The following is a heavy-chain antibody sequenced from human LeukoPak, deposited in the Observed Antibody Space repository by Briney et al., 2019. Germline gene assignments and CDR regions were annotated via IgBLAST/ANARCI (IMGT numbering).Heavy chain of an antibody. V-gene: IGHV1-69*05. J-gene: IGHJ3*02. CDR3: ARELKYYYDSSGYYSDAFDI. D-gene: IGHD3-22*01. CDR2: IIPIFGTA. CDR1: GGTFSSYA. Sequence: ASVKVSCKASGGTFSSYAISWVRQAPGQGLEWMGGIIPIFGTANYAQKFQGRVTITTDESTSTAYMELSSLRSEDTAVYYCARELKYYYDSSGYYSDAFDIWGQGTMVTVSS.